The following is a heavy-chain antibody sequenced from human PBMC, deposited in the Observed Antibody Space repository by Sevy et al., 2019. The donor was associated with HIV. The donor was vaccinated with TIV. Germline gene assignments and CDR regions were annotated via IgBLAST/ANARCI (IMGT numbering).Heavy chain of an antibody. Sequence: GGSLRLSCAASGFTFSSYSMNWVRQAPGKGLEWVSYISSSSSTIYYADSVKGGSTTSRDNAKNSLYLQMNSLRDEDTAVYYCARGELELQGTQVIYYYYGMDVWGQRTTVTVSS. CDR1: GFTFSSYS. V-gene: IGHV3-48*02. CDR2: ISSSSSTI. CDR3: ARGELELQGTQVIYYYYGMDV. D-gene: IGHD1-7*01. J-gene: IGHJ6*02.